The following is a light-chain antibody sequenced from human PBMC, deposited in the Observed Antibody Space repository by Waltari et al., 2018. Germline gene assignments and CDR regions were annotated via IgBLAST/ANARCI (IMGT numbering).Light chain of an antibody. CDR1: QEMGSW. CDR3: QQAKSCPNA. V-gene: IGKV1-12*01. CDR2: GAA. Sequence: RERGKVAHRERQEMGSWVAWYKQKPAETPHLLIDGAASMQTGVPSSCTGSGSETEFTLTSSSLQPEDLATYYCQQAKSCPNAVGPGTTVYIK. J-gene: IGKJ3*01.